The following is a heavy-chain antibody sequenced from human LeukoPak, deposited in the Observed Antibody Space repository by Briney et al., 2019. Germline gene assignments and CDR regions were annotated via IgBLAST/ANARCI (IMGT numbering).Heavy chain of an antibody. J-gene: IGHJ4*02. D-gene: IGHD3-16*01. CDR3: AREPPFDPSEALADY. CDR1: GFTFNKDW. CDR2: IKRDGSEK. Sequence: GGSLRLSCEASGFTFNKDWMHWVRQAPGKGLEWVANIKRDGSEKNYLDSVRGRFTISRDNAKNSLHLQMNYLRVEDTAVYYCAREPPFDPSEALADYWGQGTRVTVSS. V-gene: IGHV3-7*01.